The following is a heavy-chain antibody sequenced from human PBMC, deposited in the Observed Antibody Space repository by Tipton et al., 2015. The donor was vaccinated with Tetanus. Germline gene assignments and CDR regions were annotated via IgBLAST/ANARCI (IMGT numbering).Heavy chain of an antibody. CDR3: ARSGDSSGWYGAFDI. J-gene: IGHJ3*02. V-gene: IGHV4-59*01. CDR1: GGSISSYY. D-gene: IGHD6-19*01. CDR2: IYYSGST. Sequence: LRLSCTVSGGSISSYYWSWIRQPPGKGLEWIGYIYYSGSTNYNPSLKSRVTISVDTSKNQFSLKLSSVTAADTAVYYCARSGDSSGWYGAFDIWGQGTMVTVSS.